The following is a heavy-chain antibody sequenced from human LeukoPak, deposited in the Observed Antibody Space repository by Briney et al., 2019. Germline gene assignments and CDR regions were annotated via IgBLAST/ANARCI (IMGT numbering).Heavy chain of an antibody. Sequence: SETLSLTCTVSGGSISSGDYYWSWLRQPPGKGLEWIGYIYYSGSTYYNPSLKSRVTISVDTSKNQFSLKLSSVTAADTAVYYCARDTARSDAFDIWGQGTMVTVSS. CDR2: IYYSGST. J-gene: IGHJ3*02. CDR1: GGSISSGDYY. CDR3: ARDTARSDAFDI. D-gene: IGHD5-18*01. V-gene: IGHV4-30-4*01.